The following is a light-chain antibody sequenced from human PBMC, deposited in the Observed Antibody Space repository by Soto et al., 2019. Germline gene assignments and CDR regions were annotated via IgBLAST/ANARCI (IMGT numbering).Light chain of an antibody. Sequence: QSVLTQPASVSGSPGQSITISCSGPTSDIDDFNSISWYQHHPGKAPKLIAYDVTRRPSGVSRRFSGSKSGLTASLTISGLQAEDEADYFCASYTTTNILLFGTATKLTVL. J-gene: IGLJ1*01. V-gene: IGLV2-14*01. CDR2: DVT. CDR3: ASYTTTNILL. CDR1: TSDIDDFNS.